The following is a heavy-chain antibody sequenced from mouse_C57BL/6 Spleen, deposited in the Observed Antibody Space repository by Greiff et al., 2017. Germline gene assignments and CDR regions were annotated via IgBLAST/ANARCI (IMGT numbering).Heavy chain of an antibody. CDR2: IWSGGST. Sequence: VQLQQSGPGLVQPSQSLSITCTVSGFSLTSYGVHWVRQPPGKGLEWLGVIWSGGSTDYNAAFISRLSISKDNSKSQVFFKMSSLQADDTAIYYCATPTGTGYAMDYWGQGTSVTVSS. CDR3: ATPTGTGYAMDY. V-gene: IGHV2-4*01. D-gene: IGHD4-1*02. J-gene: IGHJ4*01. CDR1: GFSLTSYG.